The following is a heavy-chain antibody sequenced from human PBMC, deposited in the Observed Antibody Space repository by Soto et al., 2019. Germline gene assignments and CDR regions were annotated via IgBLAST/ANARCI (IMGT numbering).Heavy chain of an antibody. V-gene: IGHV3-9*01. Sequence: EVQLVESGGGLVQPGRSLRLSCTASGFTFDAYALHWVRQAPGKGLEWVSGITWNSDRVDYADSVKVRFTVSRANARNSLYLQLNSLRPEDTASYFCAKGLFIAAIDYWGQGTLVTVS. J-gene: IGHJ4*02. CDR2: ITWNSDRV. CDR1: GFTFDAYA. CDR3: AKGLFIAAIDY. D-gene: IGHD6-13*01.